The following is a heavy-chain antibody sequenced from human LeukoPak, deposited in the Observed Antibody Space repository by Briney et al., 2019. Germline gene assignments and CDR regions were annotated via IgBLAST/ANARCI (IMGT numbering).Heavy chain of an antibody. V-gene: IGHV4-34*01. CDR1: GGSFSGYY. Sequence: PSETLPLTCAVYGGSFSGYYWSWIRQPPGKGLEWIGEINHSGSTNYNPSLKSRVTLSVDTSKNQFSLKLSSVTAADTAVYHCARTLSRIAAAPNCFDPWGQGTLVTVSS. J-gene: IGHJ5*02. CDR2: INHSGST. D-gene: IGHD6-13*01. CDR3: ARTLSRIAAAPNCFDP.